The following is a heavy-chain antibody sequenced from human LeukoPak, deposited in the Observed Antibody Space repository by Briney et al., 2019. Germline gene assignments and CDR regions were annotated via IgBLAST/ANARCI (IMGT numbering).Heavy chain of an antibody. CDR3: ARYYGDYRDLDY. CDR1: GYTFTGYY. Sequence: ASVKVSCKASGYTFTGYYMHWVRQAPGQGLEWMGWINPNSGGTNYAQKFQGRVTMTRDTSISTAYMELSRPRSDDTAVYYCARYYGDYRDLDYWGQGTLVTVSS. CDR2: INPNSGGT. D-gene: IGHD4-17*01. J-gene: IGHJ4*02. V-gene: IGHV1-2*02.